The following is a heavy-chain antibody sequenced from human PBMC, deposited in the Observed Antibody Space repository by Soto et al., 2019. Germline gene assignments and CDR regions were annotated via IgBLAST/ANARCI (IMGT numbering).Heavy chain of an antibody. J-gene: IGHJ4*02. D-gene: IGHD3-22*01. Sequence: ASVKVSCKASGYTFISYYTHWVRQAPGQGLEWMGGIIPYYGNTNYAQKLQGRVTMTTDTSTSTAYMELRSLRSDDTAVYYCAREYDSSGYGRYDYWGQGTLVTVSS. CDR3: AREYDSSGYGRYDY. V-gene: IGHV1-18*04. CDR1: GYTFISYY. CDR2: IIPYYGNT.